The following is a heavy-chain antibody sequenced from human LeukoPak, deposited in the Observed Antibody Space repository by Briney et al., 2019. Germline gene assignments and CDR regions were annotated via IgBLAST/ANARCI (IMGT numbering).Heavy chain of an antibody. V-gene: IGHV3-13*01. CDR2: IGTAGDT. CDR1: GLTLSNYD. CDR3: AREYVLAVAGTNYYYGMDV. D-gene: IGHD6-19*01. J-gene: IGHJ6*02. Sequence: GGSLRLSCAASGLTLSNYDMHWVRQRPGKGLEWVSIIGTAGDTYYADSVKGRFTISRESAMNSLYLQMNSLRGGDTAVYYCAREYVLAVAGTNYYYGMDVWGQGTAVTVSS.